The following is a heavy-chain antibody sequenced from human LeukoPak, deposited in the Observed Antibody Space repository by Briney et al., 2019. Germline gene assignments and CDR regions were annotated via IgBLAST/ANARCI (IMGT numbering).Heavy chain of an antibody. D-gene: IGHD6-6*01. V-gene: IGHV3-30*18. Sequence: AGGSLRLSCAASGYTFSSHGLHWVRQAPGKGLEWVAVISYDGSNKYYADSVKGRFTISRDNSKNTLYLQMNSLRAEDTAVYYCAKRRVAARPGYYYGMDVWGQGTTVTVSS. CDR1: GYTFSSHG. J-gene: IGHJ6*02. CDR3: AKRRVAARPGYYYGMDV. CDR2: ISYDGSNK.